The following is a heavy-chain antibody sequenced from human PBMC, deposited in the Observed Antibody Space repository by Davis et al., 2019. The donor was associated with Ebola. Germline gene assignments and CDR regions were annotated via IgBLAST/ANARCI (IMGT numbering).Heavy chain of an antibody. Sequence: ASVKVSCKASGYTFTSYYMHCVRQAPGQGLEWLGIINPSGGSTSYAQKFQGRVNMTRNTSISTAYMELSSLRSEDTAVYYCARAGHKWGPSGQAYYMDVWGKGTTVTVSS. V-gene: IGHV1-46*01. D-gene: IGHD1-26*01. CDR1: GYTFTSYY. J-gene: IGHJ6*03. CDR2: INPSGGST. CDR3: ARAGHKWGPSGQAYYMDV.